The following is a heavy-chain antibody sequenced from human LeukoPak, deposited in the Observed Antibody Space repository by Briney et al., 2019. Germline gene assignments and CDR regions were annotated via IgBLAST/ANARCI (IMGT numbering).Heavy chain of an antibody. CDR3: ARQGFGSSVTTDAFDI. V-gene: IGHV4-59*01. CDR1: GGSISSYY. D-gene: IGHD4-17*01. J-gene: IGHJ3*02. CDR2: IYYSGST. Sequence: PSETLSLTCTVSGGSISSYYWSWIRQPPGKGLEWIGYIYYSGSTNYNPSLKSRVTISVDTSRNQFSLKLSSVTAADTAVYYCARQGFGSSVTTDAFDIWGQGTMVTVSS.